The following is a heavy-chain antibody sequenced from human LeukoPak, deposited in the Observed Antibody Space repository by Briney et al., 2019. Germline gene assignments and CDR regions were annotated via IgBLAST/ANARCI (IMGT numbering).Heavy chain of an antibody. CDR3: AKVGIAAAGTPYSYFDY. CDR2: IWYDGSNK. CDR1: GFTFSSYG. V-gene: IGHV3-30*02. D-gene: IGHD6-13*01. Sequence: GGSLRLSCAASGFTFSSYGMHWVRQAPGKGLEWVAVIWYDGSNKYYADSVKGRFTISRDNSKNTLYLQMNSLRAEDTAVYYCAKVGIAAAGTPYSYFDYWGQGTLVTVSS. J-gene: IGHJ4*02.